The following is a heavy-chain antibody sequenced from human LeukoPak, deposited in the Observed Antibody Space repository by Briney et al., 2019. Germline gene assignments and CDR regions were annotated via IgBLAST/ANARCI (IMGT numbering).Heavy chain of an antibody. D-gene: IGHD2-15*01. V-gene: IGHV3-30-3*01. CDR2: ISYDGSNK. J-gene: IGHJ4*02. Sequence: GGSLRLSCAASGFTFSGYAMHWVRQAPGKGLEWVAVISYDGSNKYYADSVKGRFTISRDNSKNTLYLQMNSLRAEDTAVYYCARSEVPVVAATDLLPNFDYWGQGTLVTVSS. CDR3: ARSEVPVVAATDLLPNFDY. CDR1: GFTFSGYA.